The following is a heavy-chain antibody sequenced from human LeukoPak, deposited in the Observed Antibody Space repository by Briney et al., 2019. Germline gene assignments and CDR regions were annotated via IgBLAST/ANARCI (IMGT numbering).Heavy chain of an antibody. V-gene: IGHV5-51*01. Sequence: GESLKISCKGSGYSFTSYWIGWVRQMPGKGLEWMGIIYPGDSDTRYSPSFQGQVTISADQSISTAYLQWSSLKASDTAMYYCARHHSSFRTYSSSSGGDYYYYYMDVWGKGTTVTVSS. CDR3: ARHHSSFRTYSSSSGGDYYYYYMDV. CDR2: IYPGDSDT. D-gene: IGHD6-6*01. CDR1: GYSFTSYW. J-gene: IGHJ6*03.